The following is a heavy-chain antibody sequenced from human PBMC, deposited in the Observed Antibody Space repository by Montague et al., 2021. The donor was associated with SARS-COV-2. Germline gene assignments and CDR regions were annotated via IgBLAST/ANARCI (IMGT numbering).Heavy chain of an antibody. CDR1: GGSISNYY. Sequence: SETLSLTCTVSGGSISNYYWSWIRQPPGRGLEWIGYIHYSGGTDYSPSLKSRVTISLDTSKNQFSLKVTSVTAADTAVYYCARGGGYYNYGLDVWGPGTTVTVSS. CDR3: ARGGGYYNYGLDV. V-gene: IGHV4-59*01. CDR2: IHYSGGT. D-gene: IGHD3-22*01. J-gene: IGHJ6*02.